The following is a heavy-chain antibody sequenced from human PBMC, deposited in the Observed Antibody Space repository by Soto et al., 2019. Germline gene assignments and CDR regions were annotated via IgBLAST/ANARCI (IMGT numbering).Heavy chain of an antibody. CDR1: GFTFSIYA. CDR3: AKDRGPRRQGLIDPFDY. D-gene: IGHD3-10*01. Sequence: QVQLVESGGGVVQPGRSLRVSCAASGFTFSIYAMHWVRQAPGTGLEWVAVISYDGTKTYYADSVKGRFTISRDNSKNTVYLQMNSLRDEDTAVYYGAKDRGPRRQGLIDPFDYWGQGTLVTVSP. CDR2: ISYDGTKT. J-gene: IGHJ4*02. V-gene: IGHV3-30*18.